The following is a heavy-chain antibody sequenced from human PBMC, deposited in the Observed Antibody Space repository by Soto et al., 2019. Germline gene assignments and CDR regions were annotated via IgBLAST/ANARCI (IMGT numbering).Heavy chain of an antibody. CDR3: ARVSQDIVVVVAATKVGVSFDY. CDR1: GGSISSGGYY. D-gene: IGHD2-15*01. Sequence: SETLSLTCTVSGGSISSGGYYWSWIRQHPGKGLEWIGYIYYSGSTYYNPSLKSRVTISVDTSKNQFSLKLSSVTAADTAVYYCARVSQDIVVVVAATKVGVSFDYWGKGTLVTLSS. V-gene: IGHV4-31*03. J-gene: IGHJ4*02. CDR2: IYYSGST.